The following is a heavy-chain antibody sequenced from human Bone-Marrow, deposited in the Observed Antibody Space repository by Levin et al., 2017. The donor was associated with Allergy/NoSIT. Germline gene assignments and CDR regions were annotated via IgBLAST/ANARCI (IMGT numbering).Heavy chain of an antibody. CDR1: GFTFSNAW. V-gene: IGHV3-15*07. Sequence: GESLKISCAASGFTFSNAWMNWVRQAPGKGLEWVGRIKSKTDGGTTDYAAPVKGRFTISRDDSKNTLYLQMNSLKTEDTAVYYCTTGAYDFWSGYYTNDFDYWGQGTLVTVSS. CDR2: IKSKTDGGTT. J-gene: IGHJ4*02. CDR3: TTGAYDFWSGYYTNDFDY. D-gene: IGHD3-3*01.